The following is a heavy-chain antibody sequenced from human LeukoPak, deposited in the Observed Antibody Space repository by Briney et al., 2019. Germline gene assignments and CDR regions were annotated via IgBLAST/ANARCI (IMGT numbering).Heavy chain of an antibody. CDR1: GGSISSYY. D-gene: IGHD5-24*01. V-gene: IGHV4-59*01. Sequence: SETLSLTCSVSGGSISSYYWSWIRQPPGKGLEWIGYIYYSGSTNYNPSLKSRVTISVDTSKNQFSLKLSSVTAADTAVYYCAREVEMATKFDYWGQGTLVTVSS. CDR3: AREVEMATKFDY. J-gene: IGHJ4*02. CDR2: IYYSGST.